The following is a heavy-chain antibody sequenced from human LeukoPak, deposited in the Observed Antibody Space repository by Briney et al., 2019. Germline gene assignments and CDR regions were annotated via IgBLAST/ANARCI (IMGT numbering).Heavy chain of an antibody. D-gene: IGHD1-26*01. J-gene: IGHJ4*02. CDR2: IKSKTDGGTT. Sequence: GGSLRLSCAASGFTFSSYAMHWVRQAPGKGLEWVCRIKSKTDGGTTDYAAPVKGRFTTSRDDSKNTLYLQMNSLKIEDTAVYYCTTHFTWGATVGFDYWGQGTLVTVSS. V-gene: IGHV3-15*01. CDR3: TTHFTWGATVGFDY. CDR1: GFTFSSYA.